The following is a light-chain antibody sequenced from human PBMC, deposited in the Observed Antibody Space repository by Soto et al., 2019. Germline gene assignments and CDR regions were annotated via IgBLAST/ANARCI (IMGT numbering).Light chain of an antibody. J-gene: IGKJ1*01. CDR1: QDISNY. V-gene: IGKV1-33*01. CDR3: MQSIQLPLT. CDR2: DAS. Sequence: DIQMTQSPSSLSASVGDRVTITCQASQDISNYLNWCQQKPGKAPKLLIYDASNLETGVPSRFSGSGSGTDFTLKISRVEVEDVGLYYCMQSIQLPLTFGQGTKV.